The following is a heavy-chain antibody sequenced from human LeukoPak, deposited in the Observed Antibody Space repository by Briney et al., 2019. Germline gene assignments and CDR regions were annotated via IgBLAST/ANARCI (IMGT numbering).Heavy chain of an antibody. CDR1: GFTFSSYW. D-gene: IGHD5-24*01. CDR3: ARGDAFSGDY. J-gene: IGHJ4*02. V-gene: IGHV3-7*04. Sequence: GGSLRLSCAASGFTFSSYWVTRVRQAPGKGLEWVANIDQDGNEKYYVDSVRGRFTISRDNAKNSLYLQMDSLRVEDTAVYYCARGDAFSGDYWGQGTLVTVSS. CDR2: IDQDGNEK.